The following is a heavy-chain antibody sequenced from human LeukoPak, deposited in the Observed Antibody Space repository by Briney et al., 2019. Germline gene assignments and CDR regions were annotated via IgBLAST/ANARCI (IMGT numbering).Heavy chain of an antibody. CDR2: ISYDGGKK. CDR3: AKDIGRQWLALDY. CDR1: GFTFSTYT. Sequence: GGSLRLSCAASGFTFSTYTMHWVRQAPGKGLEWVTFISYDGGKKYNADSVKGRFTISRDNSKNTLYLQMNSLRAEDTAVYYCAKDIGRQWLALDYWGQGTLVTVSS. V-gene: IGHV3-30-3*01. D-gene: IGHD6-19*01. J-gene: IGHJ4*02.